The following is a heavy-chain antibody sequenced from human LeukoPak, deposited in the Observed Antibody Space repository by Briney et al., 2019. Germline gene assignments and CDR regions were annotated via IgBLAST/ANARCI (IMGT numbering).Heavy chain of an antibody. V-gene: IGHV4-34*01. J-gene: IGHJ3*02. Sequence: SETLALTCTVSGGSISSYYWRWIRQPPGKGLEWIGEINHSGSTNYNPPLKSRVTISLDTSKTQFSLKLSSVTAADTAVYYCATAGGYIYERAFDTWGQGTMVTVSS. D-gene: IGHD5-18*01. CDR3: ATAGGYIYERAFDT. CDR2: INHSGST. CDR1: GGSISSYY.